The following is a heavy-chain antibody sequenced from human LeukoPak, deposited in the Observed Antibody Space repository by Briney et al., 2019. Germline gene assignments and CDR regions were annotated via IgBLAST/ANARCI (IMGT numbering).Heavy chain of an antibody. CDR2: IKQDGSEK. CDR3: VVPTAIDY. Sequence: PGGSLRLSCAAPGFTFSSYLMSWVRQAPGKGLEWVANIKQDGSEKYYVDSVKGRFTISRDNAKNSLYLQMNSLRAEDTAVYYCVVPTAIDYWGQGTLVTVSS. D-gene: IGHD2-2*01. V-gene: IGHV3-7*01. J-gene: IGHJ4*02. CDR1: GFTFSSYL.